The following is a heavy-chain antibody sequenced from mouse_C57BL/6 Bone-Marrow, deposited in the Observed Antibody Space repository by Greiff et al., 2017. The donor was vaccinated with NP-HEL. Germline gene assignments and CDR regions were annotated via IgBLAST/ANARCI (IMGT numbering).Heavy chain of an antibody. J-gene: IGHJ2*01. CDR2: IYPRSGNT. CDR1: GYTFTSYG. CDR3: ARNGWYGGNFDY. Sequence: VKLVESGAELARPGASVKLSCKASGYTFTSYGISWVKQRTGQGLEWIGEIYPRSGNTYYNEKFKGKATLTADKSSSTAYMELRSLTSEDSAVYFCARNGWYGGNFDYWGQGTTLTVSS. D-gene: IGHD2-14*01. V-gene: IGHV1-81*01.